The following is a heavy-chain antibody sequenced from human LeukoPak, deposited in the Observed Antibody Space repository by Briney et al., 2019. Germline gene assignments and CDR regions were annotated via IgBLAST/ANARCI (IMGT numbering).Heavy chain of an antibody. Sequence: PGGSLRLSCAASGFTFSDYYMSWIRQAPGKGMERVSYISSSSSYTNYADSVKGRFTISRDNAKNSLYLQMNSLRAEDTAVYYRAREVRSPYYDYWGQGTLVTVSS. D-gene: IGHD2-21*01. CDR1: GFTFSDYY. CDR2: ISSSSSYT. J-gene: IGHJ4*02. V-gene: IGHV3-11*06. CDR3: AREVRSPYYDY.